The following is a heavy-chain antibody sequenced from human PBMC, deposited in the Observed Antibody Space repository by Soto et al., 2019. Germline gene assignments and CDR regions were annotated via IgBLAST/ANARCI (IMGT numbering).Heavy chain of an antibody. Sequence: SETLSLTCTVSGGSISSYYWSGIRQPPGKGLEWIGYIYYSGSTNYNPSLKSRVTISVDTSKNQFSLKLSSVTAADTAVYYCARAPYDSSGYYYVIDYFDYSGQGTLVTVS. V-gene: IGHV4-59*01. CDR3: ARAPYDSSGYYYVIDYFDY. CDR1: GGSISSYY. D-gene: IGHD3-22*01. CDR2: IYYSGST. J-gene: IGHJ4*02.